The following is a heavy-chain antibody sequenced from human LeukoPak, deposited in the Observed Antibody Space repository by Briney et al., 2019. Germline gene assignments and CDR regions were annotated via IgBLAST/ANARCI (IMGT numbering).Heavy chain of an antibody. J-gene: IGHJ6*03. CDR1: GFTFSSYG. CDR3: AKQDTFGVSYYYMDV. V-gene: IGHV3-30*02. CDR2: IRYDGSNK. Sequence: GGSLRLSCAASGFTFSSYGMHWVRQAPGKGLEWVAFIRYDGSNKYYADSVKGRFTISRDNSKNTLYLQMNSLRAEDTAVYYCAKQDTFGVSYYYMDVWGKGTTVTVSS. D-gene: IGHD3-16*01.